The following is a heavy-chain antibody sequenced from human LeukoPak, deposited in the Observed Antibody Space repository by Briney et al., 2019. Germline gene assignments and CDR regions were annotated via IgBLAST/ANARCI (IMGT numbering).Heavy chain of an antibody. J-gene: IGHJ6*03. CDR2: INHSGST. Sequence: SETLSLTCAVYGGSFSGYYWSWIRQPPGKGLEWIGEINHSGSTNYNPSLKSRVTISVDTSKNQFSLKLSSVTAADTAVYYCARELGGDDNYHYYYMDVWGKGTTVTVSS. V-gene: IGHV4-34*01. D-gene: IGHD2-21*01. CDR3: ARELGGDDNYHYYYMDV. CDR1: GGSFSGYY.